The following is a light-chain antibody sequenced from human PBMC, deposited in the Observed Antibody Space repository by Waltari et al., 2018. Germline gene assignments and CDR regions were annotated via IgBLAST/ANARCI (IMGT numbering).Light chain of an antibody. CDR3: CSYAGGSRVI. V-gene: IGLV2-23*01. Sequence: QSAPTQPASLSGSPGQSITISCAGTKNDIGPYNFVSWFQQFPGQAPKLIVSEATKRPSGVSYRFSGSKSGNTASLTISGLQAEDEADYYCCSYAGGSRVIFGGGTKLTVL. CDR2: EAT. J-gene: IGLJ2*01. CDR1: KNDIGPYNF.